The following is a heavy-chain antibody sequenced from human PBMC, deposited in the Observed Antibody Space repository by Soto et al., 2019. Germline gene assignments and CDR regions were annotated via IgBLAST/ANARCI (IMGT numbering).Heavy chain of an antibody. D-gene: IGHD1-26*01. CDR1: GGTFSSYA. Sequence: SVKVSCKASGGTFSSYAISWVRQAPGQGLEWMGGIIPIFGTANYAQKFQGRVTITADESTSTAYMELSSLRSEDTAVYYCAMPYSGSPDYYYGMDVWGQGTTVTVSS. CDR2: IIPIFGTA. CDR3: AMPYSGSPDYYYGMDV. J-gene: IGHJ6*02. V-gene: IGHV1-69*13.